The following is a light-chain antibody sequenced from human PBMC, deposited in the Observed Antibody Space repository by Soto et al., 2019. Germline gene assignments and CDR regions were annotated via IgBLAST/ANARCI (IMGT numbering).Light chain of an antibody. V-gene: IGLV3-21*02. CDR3: QMWDSSSDHQV. CDR2: EDS. Sequence: YELTQPPSVSVAPGQTARITCGGNNIGSKSVHWYQQKPGQAPVLVVYEDSDRPSGIPERFSGSNSGNTATLTISRVEAGDEADYYCQMWDSSSDHQVFGGGTKLTVL. J-gene: IGLJ3*02. CDR1: NIGSKS.